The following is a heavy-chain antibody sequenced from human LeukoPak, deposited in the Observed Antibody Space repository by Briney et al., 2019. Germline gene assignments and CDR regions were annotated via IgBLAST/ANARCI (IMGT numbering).Heavy chain of an antibody. J-gene: IGHJ4*02. D-gene: IGHD6-19*01. V-gene: IGHV3-7*01. CDR3: AAAGMDY. Sequence: PGGSLRLSCAASGLIFSNYWVTWARQAPGKGLERVANIKQDGSEKYYVDSVKGRFTISRDNAKKSLYLQMNSLRAEDTAVYYCAAAGMDYWGQGTLVTVSS. CDR1: GLIFSNYW. CDR2: IKQDGSEK.